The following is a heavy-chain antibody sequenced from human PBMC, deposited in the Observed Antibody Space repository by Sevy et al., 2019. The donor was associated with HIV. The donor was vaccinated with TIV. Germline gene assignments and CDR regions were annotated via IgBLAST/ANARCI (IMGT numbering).Heavy chain of an antibody. V-gene: IGHV3-30*02. Sequence: GGSLRLSCAASGFIFSKFGMHWVRQAPGKGLEWVTFIRYDGSTKYYVESVKGRFTISRDNSKNTLYLQMNSLRPEDTVVYYCAKGLGMVQGALLSDDVWGQGTMVTVSS. CDR2: IRYDGSTK. D-gene: IGHD3-10*01. CDR1: GFIFSKFG. J-gene: IGHJ3*01. CDR3: AKGLGMVQGALLSDDV.